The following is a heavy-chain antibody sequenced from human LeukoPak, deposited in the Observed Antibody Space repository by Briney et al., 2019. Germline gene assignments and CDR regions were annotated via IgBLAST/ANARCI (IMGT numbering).Heavy chain of an antibody. J-gene: IGHJ6*04. CDR1: GYTFTGYY. CDR3: ARERYYYDSSGYQWMDV. D-gene: IGHD3-22*01. V-gene: IGHV1-2*06. CDR2: INPKSGGT. Sequence: ASVKVSCKTSGYTFTGYYMHWVRPAPGQGLEWMGRINPKSGGTKYADKFQGRVTMTRDTSINTAYMDLSRLRSDDTAVYYCARERYYYDSSGYQWMDVWGKGTTVTISS.